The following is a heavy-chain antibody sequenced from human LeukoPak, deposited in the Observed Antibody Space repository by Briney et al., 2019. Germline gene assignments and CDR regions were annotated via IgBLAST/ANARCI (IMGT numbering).Heavy chain of an antibody. Sequence: GGSLRLSCAASGFTFDTTDMTWVRQAPGKGPEWLSCISGTGDRTYYADSVRGRFTISRDNSKNMLYLQMTSLRGEDTATYYCVKNSGIWSFWGRGTLAAVSS. CDR1: GFTFDTTD. J-gene: IGHJ4*02. D-gene: IGHD1-26*01. V-gene: IGHV3-23*01. CDR3: VKNSGIWSF. CDR2: ISGTGDRT.